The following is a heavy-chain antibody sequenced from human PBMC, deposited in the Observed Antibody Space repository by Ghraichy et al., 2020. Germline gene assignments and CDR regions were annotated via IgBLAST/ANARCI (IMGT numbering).Heavy chain of an antibody. CDR2: ISAYNGNT. J-gene: IGHJ6*03. CDR3: ARDRWIGGSSGSTYYYYYYMDV. D-gene: IGHD6-19*01. V-gene: IGHV1-18*01. CDR1: GYTFTSYG. Sequence: ASVKVSCKASGYTFTSYGISWVRQAPGQGLEWMGWISAYNGNTNYAQKLQGRVTMTTDTSTSTAYMELRSLRSDDTAVYYCARDRWIGGSSGSTYYYYYYMDVWGKGTTVTVSS.